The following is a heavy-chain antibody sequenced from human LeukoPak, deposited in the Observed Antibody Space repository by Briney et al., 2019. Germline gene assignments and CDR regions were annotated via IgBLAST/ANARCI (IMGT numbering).Heavy chain of an antibody. CDR1: GFTFSSYA. Sequence: GGSLRLSCAASGFTFSSYAMHWVRQAPGKGLEWVAVISYDGSNKYYADSVKGRFTISRDNSKNTLYLQMNSLRAEDTAVYYCAREAVVVVAALLRRWFDPWGQGTLVTVSS. CDR2: ISYDGSNK. D-gene: IGHD2-15*01. V-gene: IGHV3-30*04. CDR3: AREAVVVVAALLRRWFDP. J-gene: IGHJ5*02.